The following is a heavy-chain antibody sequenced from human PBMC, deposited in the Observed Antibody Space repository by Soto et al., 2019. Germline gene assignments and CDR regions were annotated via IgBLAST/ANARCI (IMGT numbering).Heavy chain of an antibody. CDR3: AAVIYSSSWYTLDY. J-gene: IGHJ4*02. Sequence: QMQLVQSGPEVKKPGTSVKVSCKASGFTFTSSAMQWVRQARGQRLEWIGWIVVGSGNTNYAQKFQERVTITRDMXXSTAYMELSSLRSEDTAVYYCAAVIYSSSWYTLDYWGQGTLVTVSS. CDR1: GFTFTSSA. CDR2: IVVGSGNT. V-gene: IGHV1-58*02. D-gene: IGHD6-13*01.